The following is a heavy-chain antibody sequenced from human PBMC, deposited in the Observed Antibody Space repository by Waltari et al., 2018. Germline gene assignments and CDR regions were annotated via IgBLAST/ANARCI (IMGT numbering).Heavy chain of an antibody. D-gene: IGHD3-10*01. CDR2: INQDGSDK. J-gene: IGHJ4*02. Sequence: EAQLVESGGGLVQPGGSLRRSCDVCGFMFSSYWMTWVRQGPGKGLEWVANINQDGSDKYYVDSVKGRFTISRDNTKSSLFLQMNSLRAEDTAVYYCATYRWLGYWGQGSLVTVSS. V-gene: IGHV3-7*03. CDR1: GFMFSSYW. CDR3: ATYRWLGY.